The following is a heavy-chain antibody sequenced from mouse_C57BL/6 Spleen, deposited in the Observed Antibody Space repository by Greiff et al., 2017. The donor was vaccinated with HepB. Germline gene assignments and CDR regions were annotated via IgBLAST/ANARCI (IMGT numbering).Heavy chain of an antibody. V-gene: IGHV7-1*01. Sequence: EVKLVESGGGLVQSGRSLRLSCATSGFTFSDFYMEWVRQAPGKGLEWIAASRNKANDYTTEYSASVKGRFIVSRDTSQSILYLQMNALRAEDTAIYYCARDAHGTCPSDVWGTGTTVTVSS. D-gene: IGHD2-1*01. CDR1: GFTFSDFY. CDR3: ARDAHGTCPSDV. CDR2: SRNKANDYTT. J-gene: IGHJ1*03.